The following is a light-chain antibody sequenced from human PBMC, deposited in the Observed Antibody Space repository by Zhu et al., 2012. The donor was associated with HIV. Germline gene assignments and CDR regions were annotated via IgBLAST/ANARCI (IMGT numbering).Light chain of an antibody. CDR3: QQYGSSPPIT. V-gene: IGKV3-20*01. J-gene: IGKJ5*01. CDR2: DAS. Sequence: EIVLTQSPATLSLSPGERATLSCRASQSVNSYLAWYQQKPGQAPRLLIYDASNRATGIPARFSGSGSGTDFTLTISRLEPEDFAVYYCQQYGSSPPITFGQGTRLEIK. CDR1: QSVNSY.